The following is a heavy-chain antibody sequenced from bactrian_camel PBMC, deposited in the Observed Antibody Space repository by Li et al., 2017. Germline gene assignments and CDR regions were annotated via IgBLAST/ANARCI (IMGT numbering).Heavy chain of an antibody. D-gene: IGHD2*01. CDR3: AADQRGSCYRLGRGPEFEPDY. J-gene: IGHJ4*01. CDR2: LRTDGST. Sequence: HVQLVESGGGSVQAGGSLRLSCAASGCSVSMAWFRQAGGKKREGIAALRTDGSTGYADSVKSRFTISQDNAKNTLYLQMNSLTPEDTAMYYCAADQRGSCYRLGRGPEFEPDYWGQGTQVTVS. V-gene: IGHV3S53*01. CDR1: GCSVSMA.